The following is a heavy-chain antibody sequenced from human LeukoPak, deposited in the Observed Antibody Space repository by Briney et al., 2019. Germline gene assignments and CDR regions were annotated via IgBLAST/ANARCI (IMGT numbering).Heavy chain of an antibody. Sequence: GGSLRLSCAASGFTFSSYSMNWVRQAPGKGLEWVSSISSSSSYIYYADSVKGRFTISRDNAKNSLYLQMNSLRAEDTAVYYCARAARGYSYGYGHYFDYWGQGTLVTVSS. CDR2: ISSSSSYI. CDR1: GFTFSSYS. J-gene: IGHJ4*02. CDR3: ARAARGYSYGYGHYFDY. V-gene: IGHV3-21*01. D-gene: IGHD5-18*01.